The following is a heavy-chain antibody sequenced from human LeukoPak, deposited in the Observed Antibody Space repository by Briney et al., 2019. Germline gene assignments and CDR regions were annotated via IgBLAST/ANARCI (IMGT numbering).Heavy chain of an antibody. CDR2: IYYSGST. D-gene: IGHD3-10*01. J-gene: IGHJ6*03. Sequence: SETLSLTCTVSGGSISSHYWSWIRQPPGKGLEWIGYIYYSGSTNYNPSLKSRVTISVDTSRNQFSLKLSSVTAADTAVYYCARRTEVLWFGEPLAYMDVWGKGTTVTVSS. CDR3: ARRTEVLWFGEPLAYMDV. V-gene: IGHV4-59*11. CDR1: GGSISSHY.